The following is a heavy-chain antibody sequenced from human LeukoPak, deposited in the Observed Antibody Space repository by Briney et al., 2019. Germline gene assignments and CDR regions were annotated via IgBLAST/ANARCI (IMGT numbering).Heavy chain of an antibody. J-gene: IGHJ5*02. Sequence: KPSETLSLTCTVSGGSISSYYWSWIRQPPGKGLEWIGYIYYSGSTYYNPSLKSRVTISVDTSKNQFSLKLSSVTAADTAVYYCAREEKHSIHKNWFDPWGQGTLVTVSS. D-gene: IGHD5-24*01. CDR3: AREEKHSIHKNWFDP. CDR1: GGSISSYY. CDR2: IYYSGST. V-gene: IGHV4-59*12.